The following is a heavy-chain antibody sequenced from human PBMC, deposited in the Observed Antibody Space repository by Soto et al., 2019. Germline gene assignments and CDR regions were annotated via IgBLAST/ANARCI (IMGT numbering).Heavy chain of an antibody. J-gene: IGHJ4*02. CDR1: GNTFTTYY. V-gene: IGHV1-46*03. Sequence: ASVKVSCKASGNTFTTYYVHWVRQAPGQGLEWMGVINPSDGGTSYAQKFQGRVTMTRDTSTSTVYMELSSLRSEDTAMYYCIRRGYCSGGSCPLGFDYWGQGTLVTVSS. CDR3: IRRGYCSGGSCPLGFDY. CDR2: INPSDGGT. D-gene: IGHD2-15*01.